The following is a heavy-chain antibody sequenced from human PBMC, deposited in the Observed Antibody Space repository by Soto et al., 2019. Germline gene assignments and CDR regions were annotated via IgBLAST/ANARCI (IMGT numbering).Heavy chain of an antibody. CDR3: AKDIWNDNYYGMDV. Sequence: GGSLRLSCAASGFTFDDYAMHWVRQAPGKGLEWVSGISWNSGSIGYADSVKGRFTISRDNAKNSLYLQMSSLRAEDTALYYCAKDIWNDNYYGMDVWGQGTKVTVSS. J-gene: IGHJ6*02. CDR1: GFTFDDYA. D-gene: IGHD1-1*01. V-gene: IGHV3-9*01. CDR2: ISWNSGSI.